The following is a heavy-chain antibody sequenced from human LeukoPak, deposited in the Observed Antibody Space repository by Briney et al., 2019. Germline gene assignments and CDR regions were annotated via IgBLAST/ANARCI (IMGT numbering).Heavy chain of an antibody. Sequence: GASVKVSCKASGYTFTRYAMNWVRQAAGQGREWMGWINPNTGNPTYAQGFTGRFVFSLDTSVSTAYLQISSLKAEDTAVYYCARAYQPLGELSLPDYWGQGTLVTVSS. J-gene: IGHJ4*02. CDR2: INPNTGNP. CDR3: ARAYQPLGELSLPDY. V-gene: IGHV7-4-1*02. D-gene: IGHD3-16*02. CDR1: GYTFTRYA.